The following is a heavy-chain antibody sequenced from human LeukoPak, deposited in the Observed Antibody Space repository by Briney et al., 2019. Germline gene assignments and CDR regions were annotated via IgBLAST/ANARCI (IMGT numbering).Heavy chain of an antibody. D-gene: IGHD5-18*01. CDR1: GGSLSSSSYY. V-gene: IGHV4-39*07. CDR2: IYYSGST. Sequence: PSDTLSLTCTVSGGSLSSSSYYWGWIRQPPGKGLEWIGSIYYSGSTYYHLSIKSRVTISVDTSKNQFSLKLSSVTAADTAVYYCARDGAGYSYGYVRIPFDYWGQGTLVTVSS. CDR3: ARDGAGYSYGYVRIPFDY. J-gene: IGHJ4*02.